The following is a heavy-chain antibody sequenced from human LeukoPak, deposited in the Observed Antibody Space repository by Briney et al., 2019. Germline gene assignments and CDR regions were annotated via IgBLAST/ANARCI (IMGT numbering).Heavy chain of an antibody. Sequence: SVTLSLTCTVSGGSISSYYWSWIRQPPGKGLEWIGYIYYSGSTNYNPSLKSRVSISVDTSKNQFSLKLSSVTAADTAVYYCVRGDYYDSGGPYYFDYWGQGTLVTVSS. J-gene: IGHJ4*02. V-gene: IGHV4-59*01. D-gene: IGHD3-22*01. CDR1: GGSISSYY. CDR2: IYYSGST. CDR3: VRGDYYDSGGPYYFDY.